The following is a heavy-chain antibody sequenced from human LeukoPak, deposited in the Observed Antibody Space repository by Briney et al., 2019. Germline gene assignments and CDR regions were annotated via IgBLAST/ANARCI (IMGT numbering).Heavy chain of an antibody. Sequence: SSETLSLTCTVSGGSISSGGYYWSWIRQHPGKGLEWIGYIYYSGSTYYSPSLKSRVTISADTSKNQFSLKLSSVTAADTAVYYCAREPGPIAARPNRGGYYFDYWGQGTLVTVSS. CDR2: IYYSGST. CDR1: GGSISSGGYY. D-gene: IGHD6-6*01. V-gene: IGHV4-31*03. CDR3: AREPGPIAARPNRGGYYFDY. J-gene: IGHJ4*02.